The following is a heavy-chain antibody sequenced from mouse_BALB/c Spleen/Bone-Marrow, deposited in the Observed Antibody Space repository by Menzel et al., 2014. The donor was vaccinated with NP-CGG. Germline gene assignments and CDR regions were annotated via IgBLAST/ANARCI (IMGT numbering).Heavy chain of an antibody. CDR3: ARLYYYGNFAY. CDR1: GFDFSRYW. D-gene: IGHD1-1*01. V-gene: IGHV4-1*02. CDR2: INPDSSTI. J-gene: IGHJ2*01. Sequence: EVMLVESGGGLVQPGGSLKLSCAASGFDFSRYWMSWVRQAPGKGLERIGEINPDSSTINYTPSLKDKFIISRDDAKNTLYLQMSKVRSEDTALYYCARLYYYGNFAYWGQGTTLTVSS.